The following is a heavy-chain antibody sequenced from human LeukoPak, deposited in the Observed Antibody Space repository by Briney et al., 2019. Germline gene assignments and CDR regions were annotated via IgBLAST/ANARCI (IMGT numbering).Heavy chain of an antibody. CDR2: IYYSGST. CDR1: GGSISSYY. CDR3: ARVYSSGWPHYYYYGMDV. V-gene: IGHV4-59*01. J-gene: IGHJ6*04. Sequence: PSETLSLTCTVSGGSISSYYWSWIRQPPGKGLEWIGHIYYSGSTNYNPSLKSRVTISVDTSKNQFSLKLSSVTAADTAVYYCARVYSSGWPHYYYYGMDVWGKGTTVTVSS. D-gene: IGHD6-19*01.